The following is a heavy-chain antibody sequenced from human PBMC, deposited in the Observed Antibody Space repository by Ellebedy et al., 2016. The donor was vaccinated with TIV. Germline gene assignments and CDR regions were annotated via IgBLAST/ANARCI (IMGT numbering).Heavy chain of an antibody. CDR2: INAGSGGT. J-gene: IGHJ6*02. Sequence: GGSLRLSCAASGFTFSNYAMSWVRQAPGKGLEWVSTINAGSGGTYYADSVKGRFTISRDNSKNTLFLQMNSLRAEETAEYYYAKDNGKPIFGVVIIGYSMDFWGQGTTVTVSS. V-gene: IGHV3-23*01. CDR3: AKDNGKPIFGVVIIGYSMDF. CDR1: GFTFSNYA. D-gene: IGHD3-3*02.